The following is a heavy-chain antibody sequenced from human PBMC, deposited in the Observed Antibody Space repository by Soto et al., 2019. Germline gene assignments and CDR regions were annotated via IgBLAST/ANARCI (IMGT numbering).Heavy chain of an antibody. CDR1: GFIFRNFG. V-gene: IGHV3-30*03. Sequence: QVQLVESGGGVVQPGRSLRLSCAASGFIFRNFGMHWVRRAPGKGLEWVAAISGDGNDKYYADSMMGRFTISRDNFNNTLYLQLNSLRPEDTAVYHCVQGASTAHQPLDSWGQGVLVTVSS. CDR3: VQGASTAHQPLDS. CDR2: ISGDGNDK. J-gene: IGHJ4*02. D-gene: IGHD1-26*01.